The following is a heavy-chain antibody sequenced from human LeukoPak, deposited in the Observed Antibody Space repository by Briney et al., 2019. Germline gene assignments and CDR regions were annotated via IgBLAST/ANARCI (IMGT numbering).Heavy chain of an antibody. Sequence: GGSLRLSCAASGFTFSSYAMSWVRQAPGKGLEWVSAISGSGGSTYYADSVKGRFTISRDNSKNTLYLQMNSLRAEDTAVYYCAKGAYDGSGSYPIYWYFDLWGRGTLVTVSS. CDR3: AKGAYDGSGSYPIYWYFDL. D-gene: IGHD3-10*01. CDR2: ISGSGGST. V-gene: IGHV3-23*01. J-gene: IGHJ2*01. CDR1: GFTFSSYA.